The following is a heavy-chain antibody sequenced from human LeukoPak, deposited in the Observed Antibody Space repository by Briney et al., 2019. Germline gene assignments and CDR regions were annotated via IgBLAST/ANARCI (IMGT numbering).Heavy chain of an antibody. V-gene: IGHV4-4*02. CDR3: ARDTGGGHDYGS. CDR2: VNLRGST. D-gene: IGHD3-10*01. CDR1: GGSISNTNW. Sequence: PSGTLSLTCGVSGGSISNTNWWTWVRQPPGKGLEWIGEVNLRGSTNYTPSLRSRVAISVDKSENHISLKLTSVTAADTAVYYCARDTGGGHDYGSWGQGTLVTVSS. J-gene: IGHJ4*02.